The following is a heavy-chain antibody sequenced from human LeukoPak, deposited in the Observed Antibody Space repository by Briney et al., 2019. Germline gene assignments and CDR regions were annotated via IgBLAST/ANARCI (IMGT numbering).Heavy chain of an antibody. V-gene: IGHV3-30*02. Sequence: PGGALRLSCAASGFTFSSYGMHWVRQAPGKGLEWVAFIRYDGSNKYYADSVKGRFTISRDNSKNTLYLQMNSLRAEDTVVYYCAKTLSPYGGSDYWGQGTLVTVSS. CDR3: AKTLSPYGGSDY. D-gene: IGHD4-23*01. J-gene: IGHJ4*02. CDR1: GFTFSSYG. CDR2: IRYDGSNK.